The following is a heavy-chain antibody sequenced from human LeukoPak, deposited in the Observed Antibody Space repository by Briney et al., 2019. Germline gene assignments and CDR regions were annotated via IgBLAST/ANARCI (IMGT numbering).Heavy chain of an antibody. V-gene: IGHV3-74*01. CDR2: INSDGSST. D-gene: IGHD3-22*01. CDR1: GFTFSSYW. J-gene: IGHJ4*02. CDR3: ARDPGGYYDSSGYYGFDY. Sequence: GGSLRLSCAASGFTFSSYWMHWVRQAPGKGLVWVSRINSDGSSTSYADSVKGRFTISRDNAKNTLYLQMNSLRAEDTAVYYCARDPGGYYDSSGYYGFDYWGQGTLVTVSS.